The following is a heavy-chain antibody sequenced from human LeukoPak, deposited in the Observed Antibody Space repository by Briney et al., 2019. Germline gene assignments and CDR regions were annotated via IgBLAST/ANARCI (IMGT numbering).Heavy chain of an antibody. CDR1: GCTFNNYA. Sequence: PGGSLRLSCAASGCTFNNYAMSWVRQAPGKGLAWVSGISGFRGSKYYTDSVKGPCTISRDSSKNTQYLQLMSVSADHTAIYYCAQAEGVVVLTASFLSWGQGTLLTVSS. V-gene: IGHV3-23*01. D-gene: IGHD2-21*02. CDR3: AQAEGVVVLTASFLS. J-gene: IGHJ5*02. CDR2: ISGFRGSK.